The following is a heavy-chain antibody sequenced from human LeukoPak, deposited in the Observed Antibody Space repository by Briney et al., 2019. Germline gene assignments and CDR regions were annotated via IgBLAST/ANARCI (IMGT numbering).Heavy chain of an antibody. Sequence: SETLSLTCTVSGGSISSYYWSWIRQPPGKGLEWIGYIYYSGSANYNPSLKSRVTISVDTSKNQFSLKLSSVTAADTAVYYCARHGIAVAGYDYWGQGTLVTVSS. CDR2: IYYSGSA. CDR1: GGSISSYY. D-gene: IGHD6-19*01. CDR3: ARHGIAVAGYDY. V-gene: IGHV4-59*08. J-gene: IGHJ4*02.